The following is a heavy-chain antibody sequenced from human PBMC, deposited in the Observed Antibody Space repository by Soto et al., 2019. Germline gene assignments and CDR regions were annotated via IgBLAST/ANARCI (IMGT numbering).Heavy chain of an antibody. CDR1: GFTFSSYG. Sequence: QVQLVESGGGVVQPGRSLRLSCAASGFTFSSYGMHWVRQAPGKGLEWVAGISYDGSNKYYADSVKGRFTISRDNSKNTLDLQMNSLRAEDTAVYYCAKDRAATMGYYYYGMDVWGQGTTVTVSS. V-gene: IGHV3-30*18. D-gene: IGHD5-12*01. CDR3: AKDRAATMGYYYYGMDV. J-gene: IGHJ6*02. CDR2: ISYDGSNK.